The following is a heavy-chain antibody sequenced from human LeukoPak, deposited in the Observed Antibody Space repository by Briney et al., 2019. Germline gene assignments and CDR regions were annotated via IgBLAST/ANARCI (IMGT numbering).Heavy chain of an antibody. Sequence: PSETLSLTCAVSGYSISSGYYWGWIRQPPGKGLEWIGSIYHSGSTYYNPSLKSRVTISVDTSKNQFSLKLSSVTAADTAVYYCAGGPYPAAGTDHQFDYWGQGTLVTVFS. J-gene: IGHJ4*02. CDR1: GYSISSGYY. V-gene: IGHV4-38-2*01. CDR2: IYHSGST. CDR3: AGGPYPAAGTDHQFDY. D-gene: IGHD6-13*01.